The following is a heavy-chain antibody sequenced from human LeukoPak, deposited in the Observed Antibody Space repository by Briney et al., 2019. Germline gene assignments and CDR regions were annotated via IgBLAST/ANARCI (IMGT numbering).Heavy chain of an antibody. D-gene: IGHD5-12*01. V-gene: IGHV3-23*01. CDR3: AKGAYDYIEIAYFDY. Sequence: PGGSLRLSCVASGFSFNNYAMNWVRQAPGKGLEWVSLIIGSSGSTFYADSVQGRFTISRGKSKNTLYLQMNSLRAEDTAVYYCAKGAYDYIEIAYFDYWGQGSLVTVSS. CDR2: IIGSSGST. J-gene: IGHJ4*02. CDR1: GFSFNNYA.